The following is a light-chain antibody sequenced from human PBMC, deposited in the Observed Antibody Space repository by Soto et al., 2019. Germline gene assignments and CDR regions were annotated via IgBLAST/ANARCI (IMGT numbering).Light chain of an antibody. CDR3: QQYGNSPVYT. V-gene: IGKV3-20*01. CDR2: GAS. Sequence: EIVLTQSPGTLFLSPGERATLSCRASQSVSNNYLAWYQQKPGQAPRLLIYGASSRATAIPDRFSGSGSGTYFTLTISRLEPEDCAVYYCQQYGNSPVYTFGQGTKLEIK. CDR1: QSVSNNY. J-gene: IGKJ2*01.